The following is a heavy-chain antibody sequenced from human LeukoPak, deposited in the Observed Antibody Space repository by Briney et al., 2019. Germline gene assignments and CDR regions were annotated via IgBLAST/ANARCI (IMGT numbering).Heavy chain of an antibody. D-gene: IGHD3-22*01. J-gene: IGHJ4*02. Sequence: PGGSLRLSCAASGFTFSSHWMTWVRQAPGKGLEWVANIKEDGTKKNYVDSVKGRFTISRDNAENSLYLQMNSLRAEDTAVYYCATPLDYYDSSGYHQGGDWGQGTLVTVSS. CDR1: GFTFSSHW. V-gene: IGHV3-7*03. CDR2: IKEDGTKK. CDR3: ATPLDYYDSSGYHQGGD.